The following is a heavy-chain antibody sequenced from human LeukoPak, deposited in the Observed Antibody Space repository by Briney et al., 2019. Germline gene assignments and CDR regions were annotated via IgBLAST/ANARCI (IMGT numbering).Heavy chain of an antibody. CDR3: ARDRSYSAYDV. D-gene: IGHD5-12*01. V-gene: IGHV7-4-1*01. Sequence: ASVTVSCTSSGYSFTGYSINWMRQAPGQGLEWLGYIRPSTGNPTYAQGFTGRFVFSLDTSVSTTYLQIGSLEAEDTAVYYCARDRSYSAYDVWGQGTLVTVSS. J-gene: IGHJ4*02. CDR2: IRPSTGNP. CDR1: GYSFTGYS.